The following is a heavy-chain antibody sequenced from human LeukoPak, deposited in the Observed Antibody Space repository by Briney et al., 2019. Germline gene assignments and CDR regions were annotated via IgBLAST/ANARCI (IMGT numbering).Heavy chain of an antibody. V-gene: IGHV3-33*01. Sequence: GGSLRLSCAASGFTFSSYGMHWVRQAPGKGLEWVAVIWYDGSNKYYADSVKGRFTISRDNSKNTLYLQMNSLRAEDTAVYYCARDSTGYWYFDLWGRGTLVSVSS. CDR3: ARDSTGYWYFDL. CDR2: IWYDGSNK. J-gene: IGHJ2*01. CDR1: GFTFSSYG. D-gene: IGHD3-3*02.